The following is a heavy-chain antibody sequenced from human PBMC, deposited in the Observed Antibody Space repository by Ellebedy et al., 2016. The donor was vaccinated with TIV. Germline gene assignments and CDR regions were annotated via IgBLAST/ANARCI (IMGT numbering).Heavy chain of an antibody. J-gene: IGHJ4*02. CDR3: ARRYFDY. CDR1: GFTFSSNW. Sequence: GGSLRLXCAASGFTFSSNWMSWVRQAPGKGLEWVANIKHDGTEKYYVDSVKGRFTISRDNAQNSLFLQMNSLRAEDTAVYYCARRYFDYWGQGTLVTVSS. CDR2: IKHDGTEK. V-gene: IGHV3-7*01.